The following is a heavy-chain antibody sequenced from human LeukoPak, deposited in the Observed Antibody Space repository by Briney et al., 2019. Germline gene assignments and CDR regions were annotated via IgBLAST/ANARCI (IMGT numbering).Heavy chain of an antibody. Sequence: SETLSLTCTVSGGSISSYYWSWIRQPAGKGLEWIGRIYTSGSTNYNPSLKSRVTMSVDTSKNQFSLKLTSVTAADTAVYYCAREKWDSGLRAFDIWGQGTVVTVSS. J-gene: IGHJ3*02. CDR3: AREKWDSGLRAFDI. CDR1: GGSISSYY. V-gene: IGHV4-4*07. CDR2: IYTSGST. D-gene: IGHD1-26*01.